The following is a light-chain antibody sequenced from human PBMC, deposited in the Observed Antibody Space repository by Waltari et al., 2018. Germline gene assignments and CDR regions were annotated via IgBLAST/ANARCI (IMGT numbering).Light chain of an antibody. CDR3: QQSYGVPWT. CDR2: GTS. Sequence: DIQMTQSPSSLSASVGDRVTITCRASDNIDNHLNWYQQKTGKAPKRLLYGTSILQGGVSSRFSGSGSATDFTLTISSLQPEDFATYYCQQSYGVPWTFGQGTKVEMK. V-gene: IGKV1-39*01. CDR1: DNIDNH. J-gene: IGKJ1*01.